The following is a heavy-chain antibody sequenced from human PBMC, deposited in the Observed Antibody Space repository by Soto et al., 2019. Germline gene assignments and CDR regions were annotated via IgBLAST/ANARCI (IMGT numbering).Heavy chain of an antibody. CDR1: GGSVSSGSYY. V-gene: IGHV4-61*01. CDR2: IYYSGST. CDR3: ARGGYCSGGSCYRWGIDFDY. J-gene: IGHJ4*02. D-gene: IGHD2-15*01. Sequence: SETLSLTCTVSGGSVSSGSYYWSWIRQPPGKGLEWIGYIYYSGSTNYNPSLKSRVTISVDTSKNQFSLKLSSVTAADTAVYYCARGGYCSGGSCYRWGIDFDYWGQGTLVTVSS.